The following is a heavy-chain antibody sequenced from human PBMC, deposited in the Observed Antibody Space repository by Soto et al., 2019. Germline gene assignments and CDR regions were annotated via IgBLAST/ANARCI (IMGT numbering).Heavy chain of an antibody. J-gene: IGHJ4*02. CDR1: GGTLKNSA. Sequence: ASVKVSCKASGGTLKNSAISWVRQAPGQGLEWMGGIIPVFGPALYTQKFQGRVTITADESTNTAFLDVSSLRSEDTAVYYCGRGGSWAKVDSWGPGTLVTVSS. CDR2: IIPVFGPA. D-gene: IGHD6-13*01. CDR3: GRGGSWAKVDS. V-gene: IGHV1-69*13.